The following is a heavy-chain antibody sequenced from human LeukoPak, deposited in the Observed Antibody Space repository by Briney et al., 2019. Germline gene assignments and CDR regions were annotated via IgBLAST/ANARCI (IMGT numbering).Heavy chain of an antibody. V-gene: IGHV4-61*02. J-gene: IGHJ6*03. CDR1: GGSISSGSYY. CDR3: ARGPPSRYCSSTSCYLMGYYYYYYMDV. CDR2: IYTSGST. Sequence: SETLSLTCTVSGGSISSGSYYWSWIRQPAGKGLEWIGRIYTSGSTYYNPSLKSRVTISVDTSKNQFSLKLSPVTAADKAVYYCARGPPSRYCSSTSCYLMGYYYYYYMDVWGKGTTVTVSS. D-gene: IGHD2-2*01.